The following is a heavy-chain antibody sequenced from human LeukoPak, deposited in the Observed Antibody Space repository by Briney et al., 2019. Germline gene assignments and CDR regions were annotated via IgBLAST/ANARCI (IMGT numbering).Heavy chain of an antibody. J-gene: IGHJ3*02. V-gene: IGHV3-21*01. CDR1: GFTFSRYS. Sequence: GGSLRLSCAASGFTFSRYSMNWVRQAPGKGLEWVSSISISSNYIYYADSVKGRFTISRDNAKNSLFLQVNSLRAEDTAMYYCARGSRFGVVERDAFDIWGQGTMVTVSS. D-gene: IGHD3-3*01. CDR3: ARGSRFGVVERDAFDI. CDR2: ISISSNYI.